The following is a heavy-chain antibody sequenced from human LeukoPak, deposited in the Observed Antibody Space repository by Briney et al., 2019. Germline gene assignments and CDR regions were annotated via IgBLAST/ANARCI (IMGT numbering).Heavy chain of an antibody. J-gene: IGHJ4*02. CDR3: AREDRGSSSWYLDY. CDR1: GFTFSSYA. V-gene: IGHV3-30*01. Sequence: GGSLRLSCAASGFTFSSYAMHWVRQAPGKGLEWVAVISYDGSNKYYADPVKGRFTISRDNSKNTLYLQMNSLRAEDTAVYYCAREDRGSSSWYLDYWGQGTLVTVSS. D-gene: IGHD6-13*01. CDR2: ISYDGSNK.